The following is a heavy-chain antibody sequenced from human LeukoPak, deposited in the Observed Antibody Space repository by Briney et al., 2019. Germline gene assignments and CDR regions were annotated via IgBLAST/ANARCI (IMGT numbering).Heavy chain of an antibody. CDR2: IYYSGSP. V-gene: IGHV4-30-4*01. Sequence: PSETLSLTCTVSGGSISSGDYYWSWIRQPPGKGLEWIGYIYYSGSPYYNPSLESRVTISVDTSENQFSLNLTSVTDADTAVYYCAREGGTMVRGVPDYWGQGTLVTVSS. D-gene: IGHD3-10*01. CDR1: GGSISSGDYY. CDR3: AREGGTMVRGVPDY. J-gene: IGHJ4*02.